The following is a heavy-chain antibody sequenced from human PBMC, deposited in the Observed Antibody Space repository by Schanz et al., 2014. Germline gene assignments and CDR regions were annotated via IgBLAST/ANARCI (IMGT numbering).Heavy chain of an antibody. D-gene: IGHD3-3*01. V-gene: IGHV3-7*01. J-gene: IGHJ4*02. CDR3: ARDKGGYYPFDY. CDR2: IKQDESER. Sequence: EVQLVESGGGLVQPGGSLRLSCAASGFTFSTYWMSWVRQAPGKGLEWVANIKQDESERSYVDSVKGRFTISIDNAKNSLYLQMNSLRAEDTAVYYCARDKGGYYPFDYWGQGTLVTVSS. CDR1: GFTFSTYW.